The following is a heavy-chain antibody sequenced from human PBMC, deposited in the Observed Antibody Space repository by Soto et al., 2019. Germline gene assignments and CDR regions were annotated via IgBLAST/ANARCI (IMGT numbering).Heavy chain of an antibody. Sequence: PSETLSLTCTVSGGSISSSSYYWDWIRQPPGKGLEWIGSIYYSGSTYYNPSLKSRVTISIDTSKNQFSLRLSSVTAADTAVYYCARRPTYSSSSVDPWGQGTLVTVSS. CDR3: ARRPTYSSSSVDP. CDR2: IYYSGST. D-gene: IGHD6-13*01. V-gene: IGHV4-39*01. CDR1: GGSISSSSYY. J-gene: IGHJ5*02.